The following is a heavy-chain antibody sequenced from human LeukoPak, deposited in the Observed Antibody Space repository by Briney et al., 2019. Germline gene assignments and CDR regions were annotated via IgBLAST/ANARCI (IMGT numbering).Heavy chain of an antibody. CDR1: GGSISSSSYY. CDR2: IYYSGST. CDR3: APIVVVPAAMPVQFDY. V-gene: IGHV4-39*01. J-gene: IGHJ4*02. Sequence: NPTETLSLTCTVSGGSISSSSYYWGWIRQPPGKWLEWIGSIYYSGSTYYNPSLKSRVTISVDTSKNQFSLKLSSVTAADTAVYYCAPIVVVPAAMPVQFDYWGQGTLVTVSS. D-gene: IGHD2-2*01.